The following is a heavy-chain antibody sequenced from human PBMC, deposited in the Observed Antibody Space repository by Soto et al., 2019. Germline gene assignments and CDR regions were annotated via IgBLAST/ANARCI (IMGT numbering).Heavy chain of an antibody. CDR3: ARVKVVPAAINWFDP. J-gene: IGHJ5*02. V-gene: IGHV4-59*01. CDR2: IYYSGST. CDR1: GGSISSYY. Sequence: SETLSLTCTVSGGSISSYYWSWIRQPPGKGLEWIGYIYYSGSTNYNPSLKSRVTISVDTSKNQFSLKLSSVTASDTAVYYCARVKVVPAAINWFDPWGQGTLVTVSS. D-gene: IGHD2-2*02.